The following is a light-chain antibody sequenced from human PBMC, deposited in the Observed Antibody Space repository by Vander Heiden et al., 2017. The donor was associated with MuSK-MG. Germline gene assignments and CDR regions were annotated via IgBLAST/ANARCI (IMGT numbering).Light chain of an antibody. V-gene: IGKV1-5*03. CDR1: QSISTW. CDR2: KVS. Sequence: DIQMTQSPSTLSASVGDRVTITCRASQSISTWLAWYQQKPVTAPKLLIYKVSSLMSGVPSRLRGCGSLTEFTLSIIILQPDDFATYFCQQDESYPLTFGGGTKVYFK. CDR3: QQDESYPLT. J-gene: IGKJ4*01.